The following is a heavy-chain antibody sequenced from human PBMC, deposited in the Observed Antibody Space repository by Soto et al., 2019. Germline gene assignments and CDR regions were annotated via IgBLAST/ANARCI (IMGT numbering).Heavy chain of an antibody. J-gene: IGHJ6*02. CDR3: ATDLADTYCGIDSAWGYYYHRMDV. D-gene: IGHD3-10*01. V-gene: IGHV1-46*02. CDR2: INLSNGFT. CDR1: GFTFNTYY. Sequence: QVQLVQSGAELKKPGASVSLSCKASGFTFNTYYIHWVRQSPGEGLQWMGVINLSNGFTSYPQRLQDILTMAAGTSTTTFYLGLSSRKTGDTAMYFCATDLADTYCGIDSAWGYYYHRMDVWGQVTAVTDSS.